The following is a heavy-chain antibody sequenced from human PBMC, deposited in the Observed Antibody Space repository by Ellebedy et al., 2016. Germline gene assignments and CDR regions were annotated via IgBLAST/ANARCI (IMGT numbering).Heavy chain of an antibody. V-gene: IGHV4-39*01. J-gene: IGHJ5*02. CDR3: ARQYDILTGYGYNWFDP. CDR1: GCSISSSSYY. D-gene: IGHD3-9*01. CDR2: IYYSGST. Sequence: SETLSLXXTVSGCSISSSSYYWGWIRQPPGKGLEWIGSIYYSGSTYYNPSLKSRVTISVDTSKNQFSLKLSSVTAADTAVYYCARQYDILTGYGYNWFDPWGQGTLVTVSS.